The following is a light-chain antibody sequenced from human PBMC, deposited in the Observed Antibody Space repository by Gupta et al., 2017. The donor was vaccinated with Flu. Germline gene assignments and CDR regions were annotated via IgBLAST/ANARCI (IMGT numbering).Light chain of an antibody. CDR3: QQRNNWPPVT. CDR1: QTVTTN. J-gene: IGKJ5*01. Sequence: ESGFSQVPATLVLFPGGRANLSCRASQTVTTNLAWFQHKPGQPPRLLIYDASTRAPDVPARFSGSGSGTELTLTIISLRPEDFSVYYCQQRNNWPPVTFGQGTRLEIK. CDR2: DAS. V-gene: IGKV3-11*01.